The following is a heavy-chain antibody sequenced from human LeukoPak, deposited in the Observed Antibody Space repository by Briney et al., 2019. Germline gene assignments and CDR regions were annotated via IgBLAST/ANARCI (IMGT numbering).Heavy chain of an antibody. V-gene: IGHV3-21*01. CDR3: ARDPYSGNYGNYYYYYMDV. CDR1: GFTFNNYN. D-gene: IGHD1-26*01. Sequence: GGSLRLSCATSGFTFNNYNMNWVRQAPGRALEWVSSITSSGTYIFYADSVKGRFTISRDNAKNSLYLQMNSLGPEDTAEYYCARDPYSGNYGNYYYYYMDVWGKGTTVTISS. J-gene: IGHJ6*03. CDR2: ITSSGTYI.